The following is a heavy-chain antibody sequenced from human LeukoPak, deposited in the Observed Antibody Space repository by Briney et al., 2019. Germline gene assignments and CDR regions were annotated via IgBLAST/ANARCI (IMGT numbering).Heavy chain of an antibody. V-gene: IGHV4-61*01. J-gene: IGHJ4*02. CDR1: GGSVSSGSYY. Sequence: PSETLSLTCTVSGGSVSSGSYYWSWIRQPPGKGLEWIGYIYYSGSTNYNPSLKSRVTISVDTSKNQFSLKLSSVTAADTAVYYCARDNQVVDYWGQGTLVTVSS. D-gene: IGHD1-14*01. CDR3: ARDNQVVDY. CDR2: IYYSGST.